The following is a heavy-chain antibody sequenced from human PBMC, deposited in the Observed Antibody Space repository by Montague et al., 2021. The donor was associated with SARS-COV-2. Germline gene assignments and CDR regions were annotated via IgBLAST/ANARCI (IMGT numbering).Heavy chain of an antibody. CDR1: GFSLNTSGEG. CDR3: ARYGDYGSWFDP. V-gene: IGHV2-5*02. J-gene: IGHJ5*02. D-gene: IGHD4-17*01. Sequence: PALVKSTQTLTLTCTFSGFSLNTSGEGVGWVRQPPGKALEWLALIYRDDDKRYSSSLKSRSTISKDTTKNEVVLTVANMDPVDTATYYCARYGDYGSWFDPWGQGTLVTVSS. CDR2: IYRDDDK.